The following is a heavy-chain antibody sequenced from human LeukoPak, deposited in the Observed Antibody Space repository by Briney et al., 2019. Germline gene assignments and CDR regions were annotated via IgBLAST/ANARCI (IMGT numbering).Heavy chain of an antibody. CDR1: GGPFDNYA. Sequence: ASVKNSCKSSGGPFDNYAINWVRQAPGQGLEWMGRIIPSLNRANYAQIRVTITADKSTATAYMELSGLRYEDTAVYYCARRTDRVDDAFDVWGQGTMVTVSS. CDR2: IIPSLNRA. V-gene: IGHV1-69*04. J-gene: IGHJ3*01. CDR3: ARRTDRVDDAFDV. D-gene: IGHD3/OR15-3a*01.